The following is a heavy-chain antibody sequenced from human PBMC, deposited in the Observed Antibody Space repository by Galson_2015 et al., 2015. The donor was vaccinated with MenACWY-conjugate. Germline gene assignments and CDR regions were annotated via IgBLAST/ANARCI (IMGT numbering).Heavy chain of an antibody. V-gene: IGHV5-51*01. J-gene: IGHJ6*02. CDR2: ISPGDSNT. CDR3: ARHPPGGRGMDV. D-gene: IGHD1-26*01. CDR1: GYSFTPYW. Sequence: QSGAEVKKPGESLQISCKTTGYSFTPYWIAWVRQMPGTGLEWMGLISPGDSNTRYSPSFQGQVVISADKSISTAYLQWSSLKVSDTAMYYCARHPPGGRGMDVWGQGTTVTVSS.